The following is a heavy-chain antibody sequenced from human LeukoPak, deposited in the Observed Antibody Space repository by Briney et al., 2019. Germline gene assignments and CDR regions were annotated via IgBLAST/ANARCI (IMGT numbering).Heavy chain of an antibody. V-gene: IGHV4-34*01. CDR3: ARDKPHHYYDSSGYGY. Sequence: LETLSLTCAVYGGSFSGYYWSWIRQPPGKGLEWIGEINHSGSTNYNPSLKSRVTISVDTSKNQFSLKLSSVTAADTAVYYCARDKPHHYYDSSGYGYWGQGTLVTVSS. D-gene: IGHD3-22*01. CDR1: GGSFSGYY. CDR2: INHSGST. J-gene: IGHJ4*02.